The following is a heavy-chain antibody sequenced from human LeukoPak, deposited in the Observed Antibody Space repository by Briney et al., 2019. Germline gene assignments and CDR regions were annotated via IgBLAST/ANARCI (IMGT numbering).Heavy chain of an antibody. V-gene: IGHV6-1*01. CDR2: TYYRSKWYN. CDR1: GDSVSSNSAA. CDR3: ARGRVGYYDSSGYPNYFDY. D-gene: IGHD3-22*01. Sequence: SQTLSLTCAISGDSVSSNSAAWNWIRQSPSRGLEWLGRTYYRSKWYNDYAVSVKSRITINPDTSKNQFSLKLSSVTAADTAVYYCARGRVGYYDSSGYPNYFDYWGQGTLVTVSS. J-gene: IGHJ4*02.